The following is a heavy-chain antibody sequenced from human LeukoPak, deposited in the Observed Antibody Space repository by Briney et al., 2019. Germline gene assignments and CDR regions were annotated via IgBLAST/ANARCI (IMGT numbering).Heavy chain of an antibody. V-gene: IGHV1-46*01. J-gene: IGHJ4*02. CDR2: MHPTGHST. CDR1: GYTFTKYY. Sequence: GASVTVSFKASGYTFTKYYMNWVRQAPGQGLEWMGIMHPTGHSTNYAQKFQGRVPLTRDTSTGTFYMELSSLTSEDTAAYYCARHDFDLPMIYSYFVHWGQGTLATVSA. D-gene: IGHD3-3*01. CDR3: ARHDFDLPMIYSYFVH.